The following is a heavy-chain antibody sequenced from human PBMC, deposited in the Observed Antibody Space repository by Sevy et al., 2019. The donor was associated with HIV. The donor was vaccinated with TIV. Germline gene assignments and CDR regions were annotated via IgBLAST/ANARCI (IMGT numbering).Heavy chain of an antibody. D-gene: IGHD2-21*01. V-gene: IGHV3-7*01. CDR3: ARELWPGDY. Sequence: GGALRLSCAASGFSFSDYYMGWVRQAPGKGLEWVANIKQDGSQRYYVDSVKGRLTISRDNAKNSVYLQMNRLRVDDTAVYYCARELWPGDYWGQGTLVTVSS. CDR1: GFSFSDYY. J-gene: IGHJ4*02. CDR2: IKQDGSQR.